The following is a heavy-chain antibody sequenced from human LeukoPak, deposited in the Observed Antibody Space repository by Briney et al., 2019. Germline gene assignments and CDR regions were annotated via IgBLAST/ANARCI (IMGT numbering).Heavy chain of an antibody. V-gene: IGHV1-69*06. Sequence: GSSVKVSCKASGGTFSSYAISWVRQAPGQGLEWMGGIIPFFGTANYAQKFQGRVTITADKSTSTAYMELSSLRSEDTAVYYCARVRDIEVVPAAPRDYYYSGRDVWEKGPTVTVSS. J-gene: IGHJ6*04. CDR1: GGTFSSYA. CDR2: IIPFFGTA. CDR3: ARVRDIEVVPAAPRDYYYSGRDV. D-gene: IGHD2-2*01.